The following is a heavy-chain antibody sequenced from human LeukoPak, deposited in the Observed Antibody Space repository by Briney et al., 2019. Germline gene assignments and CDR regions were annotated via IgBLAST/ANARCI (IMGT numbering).Heavy chain of an antibody. D-gene: IGHD6-19*01. CDR3: ASGAGWLIDY. CDR1: DRHIDSVC. V-gene: IGHV4-4*08. Sequence: WATVKLTCSMADRHIDSVCWNWFPQSPGKGLEWIGYIDNSGSTKYNPSLQSRITMSRDTSKKQFSLKLTSVTAADTAMYYCASGAGWLIDYWGQGTLVSVSS. J-gene: IGHJ4*02. CDR2: IDNSGST.